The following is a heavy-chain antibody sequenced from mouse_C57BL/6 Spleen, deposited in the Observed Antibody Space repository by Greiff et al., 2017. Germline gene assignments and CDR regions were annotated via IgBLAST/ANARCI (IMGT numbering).Heavy chain of an antibody. D-gene: IGHD2-4*01. CDR2: INPSNGGT. CDR1: GYTFTSYW. V-gene: IGHV1-53*01. Sequence: QVQLQQPGTELVQPGASVKLSCKASGYTFTSYWMHLVKQRPGQGLEWIGNINPSNGGTNYNEKFKSKATLTVDKSSSTAYMQLSSLTSEDSAVYYCARGEDYDYDRWYFEVWGTGTTATVSS. CDR3: ARGEDYDYDRWYFEV. J-gene: IGHJ1*03.